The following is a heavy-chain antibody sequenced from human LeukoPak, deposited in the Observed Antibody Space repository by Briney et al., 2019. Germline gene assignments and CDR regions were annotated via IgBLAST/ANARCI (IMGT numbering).Heavy chain of an antibody. Sequence: PSETLSLTCAVYIESFSGYYWTWIRQPPGKGLEWIGEINHSGSTNYNPSLKRRVTISADTSKNQFSLTLSPVTAADTAMYYCARVRGDLSIDFWGQGNLVTVS. V-gene: IGHV4-34*01. CDR3: ARVRGDLSIDF. CDR2: INHSGST. J-gene: IGHJ4*02. CDR1: IESFSGYY. D-gene: IGHD2-21*02.